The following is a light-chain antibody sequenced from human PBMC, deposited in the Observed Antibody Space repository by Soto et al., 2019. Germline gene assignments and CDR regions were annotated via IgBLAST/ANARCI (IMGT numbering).Light chain of an antibody. V-gene: IGLV2-14*01. Sequence: QSVLTQPASVSGSPGQSIAISCTGTNSDVGGDYSVSWYQQHPGKAPKLLIYDVNNRPSGVSDRFSGSKSGNTASLTISGLQAEDEADYYCSSRTSTITLLFGGGTKLTVL. CDR2: DVN. CDR1: NSDVGGDYS. J-gene: IGLJ2*01. CDR3: SSRTSTITLL.